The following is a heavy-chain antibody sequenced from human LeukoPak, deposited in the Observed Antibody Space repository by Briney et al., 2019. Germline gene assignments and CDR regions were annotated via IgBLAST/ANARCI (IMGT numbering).Heavy chain of an antibody. V-gene: IGHV3-7*03. CDR1: GLTLDKYW. Sequence: PGGSLRLSCVASGLTLDKYWMTWVRQAPGKGLEWVANIRQDGREKDLVDSVKGRFTISRDDATSSVYLQMSSVRVEDTAIYYCARERFFYGWGMDVWGQGTTVTVS. D-gene: IGHD3-10*01. J-gene: IGHJ6*02. CDR2: IRQDGREK. CDR3: ARERFFYGWGMDV.